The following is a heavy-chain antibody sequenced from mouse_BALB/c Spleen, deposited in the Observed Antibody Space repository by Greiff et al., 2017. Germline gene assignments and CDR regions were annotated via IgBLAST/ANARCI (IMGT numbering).Heavy chain of an antibody. CDR1: GFTFSSFG. J-gene: IGHJ2*01. Sequence: EVQRVESGGGLVQPGGSRKLSCAASGFTFSSFGMHWVRQAPEKGLEWVAYISSGSSTIYYADTVKGRFTISRDNPKNTLFLQMTSLRSEDTAMYYCARENFSYWGQGTTLTVSS. V-gene: IGHV5-17*02. CDR2: ISSGSSTI. CDR3: ARENFSY.